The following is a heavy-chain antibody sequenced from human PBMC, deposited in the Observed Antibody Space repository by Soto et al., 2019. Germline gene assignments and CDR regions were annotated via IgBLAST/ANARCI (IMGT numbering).Heavy chain of an antibody. V-gene: IGHV3-66*01. D-gene: IGHD2-8*01. CDR3: AKKPPSTIQGWAFGMDV. Sequence: EVQLVESGGGLVQPGGSLRLSCLATGFTVTSNYMIWVHQPPGKGLEWVSTTFSGGSTNYADSVKGRFTISRDNSKNTVYLQMNNLRVEDTAVYYCAKKPPSTIQGWAFGMDVWGQGTTVSVSS. CDR2: TFSGGST. J-gene: IGHJ6*02. CDR1: GFTVTSNY.